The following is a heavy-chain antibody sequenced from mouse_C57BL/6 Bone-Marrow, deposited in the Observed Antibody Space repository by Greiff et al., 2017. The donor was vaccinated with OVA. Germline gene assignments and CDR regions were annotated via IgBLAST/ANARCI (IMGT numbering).Heavy chain of an antibody. CDR3: ARRALGYYFDV. Sequence: QVQLQQPGAELVKPGASVKMSCKASGYTFTSYWITWVKQRPGQGLEWIGDIYPGSGSTNYNEKFKSKATLTVDKSSSTAYMQLSSLTSEDSAVYYCARRALGYYFDVWGTGTTVTVSS. CDR1: GYTFTSYW. CDR2: IYPGSGST. J-gene: IGHJ1*03. V-gene: IGHV1-55*01. D-gene: IGHD2-14*01.